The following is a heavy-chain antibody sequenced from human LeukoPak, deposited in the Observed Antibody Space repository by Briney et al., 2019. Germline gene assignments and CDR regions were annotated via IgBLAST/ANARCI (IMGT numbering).Heavy chain of an antibody. J-gene: IGHJ5*02. Sequence: GGSLRLSCAASGFTLSSYAMSWLPQAPGKGRVWGSAISAMVCRTYHTDSVKGRFTIPRDNSKNTLYLQMNSLRAEDTAVYYCAKDAAYSSGPNWFDPWGQGTLVTVSS. D-gene: IGHD6-19*01. CDR1: GFTLSSYA. CDR2: ISAMVCRT. CDR3: AKDAAYSSGPNWFDP. V-gene: IGHV3-23*01.